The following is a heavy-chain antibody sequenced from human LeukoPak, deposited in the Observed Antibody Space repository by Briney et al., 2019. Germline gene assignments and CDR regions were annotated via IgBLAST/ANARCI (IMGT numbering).Heavy chain of an antibody. CDR1: GGTFSSYA. D-gene: IGHD1-26*01. Sequence: VASVKVSCKASGGTFSSYAISWVRQAPGQGLEWMGGIIPIFGTANYAQKFQGRVTITADKSTSTAYMELSSLRSEDTAVYYCARDGIVGAGSPYWGQGTLVTVSS. CDR3: ARDGIVGAGSPY. J-gene: IGHJ4*02. V-gene: IGHV1-69*06. CDR2: IIPIFGTA.